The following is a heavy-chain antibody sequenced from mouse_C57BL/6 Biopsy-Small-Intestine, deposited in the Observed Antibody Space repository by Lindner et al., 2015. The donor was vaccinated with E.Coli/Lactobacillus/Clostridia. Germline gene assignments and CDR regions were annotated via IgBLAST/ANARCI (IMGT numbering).Heavy chain of an antibody. V-gene: IGHV1-39*01. CDR1: GYSFTDYN. CDR3: ARWYYYGSSLDFDY. D-gene: IGHD1-1*01. Sequence: VQLQESGPELVKPGASVKISCKASGYSFTDYNMNWVKQSNGESLEWIGVINPNYGTTAYNQKFKGKATLTVDQSSSTAYMQLNSLTFEDSAVYYCARWYYYGSSLDFDYWGQGTTLTVSS. J-gene: IGHJ2*01. CDR2: INPNYGTT.